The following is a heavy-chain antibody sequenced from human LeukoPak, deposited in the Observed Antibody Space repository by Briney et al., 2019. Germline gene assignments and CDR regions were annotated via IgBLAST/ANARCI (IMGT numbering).Heavy chain of an antibody. CDR2: VYYSGST. J-gene: IGHJ4*02. CDR1: XXSIRTYY. V-gene: IGHV4-59*08. CDR3: ARGDYGYYFDY. Sequence: SETXSLXXXXXXXSIRTYYWSWIRQPPGKGLEWIGYVYYSGSTNYNPSLKSRVAISLATSKNQFSLSLSSVTAADTAMYYCARGDYGYYFDYWGQGTLVTVSS. D-gene: IGHD4-17*01.